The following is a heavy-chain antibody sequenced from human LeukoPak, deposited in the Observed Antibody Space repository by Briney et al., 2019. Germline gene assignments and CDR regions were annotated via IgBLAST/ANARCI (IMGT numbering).Heavy chain of an antibody. CDR2: IRYDGSNK. D-gene: IGHD3-22*01. Sequence: GGSLRLSCAASGFTFSSYGMHWVRQAPGKGLEWVAFIRYDGSNKYYADSVKGRFTISRDNSKNTLYLQMNSLRAEDTAVYYCAKKGHYYDSSGLDYWGQGTLVTVSS. CDR1: GFTFSSYG. CDR3: AKKGHYYDSSGLDY. J-gene: IGHJ4*02. V-gene: IGHV3-30*02.